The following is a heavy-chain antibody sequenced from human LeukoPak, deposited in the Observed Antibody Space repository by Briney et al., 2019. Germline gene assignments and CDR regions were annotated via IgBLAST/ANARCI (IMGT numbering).Heavy chain of an antibody. CDR3: AELRITMIGGV. CDR1: GFTFSSFS. D-gene: IGHD3-10*02. Sequence: PGGSLRLSCAASGFTFSSFSMNWVRQAPGKGLEWVSSISSSNIYKYYSDSVKGRFTISRDNAKNSLYLQMNSLRAEDTAVYYCAELRITMIGGVWGKGTTVTISS. J-gene: IGHJ6*04. CDR2: ISSSNIYK. V-gene: IGHV3-21*01.